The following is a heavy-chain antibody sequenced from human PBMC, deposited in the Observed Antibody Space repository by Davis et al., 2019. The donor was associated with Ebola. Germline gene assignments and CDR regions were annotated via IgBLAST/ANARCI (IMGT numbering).Heavy chain of an antibody. CDR3: AKGPH. CDR2: IKSKTDGGTT. V-gene: IGHV3-15*01. J-gene: IGHJ4*02. CDR1: GFTFSNAW. Sequence: GESLKISCAASGFTFSNAWMSWVRQAPGKGLEWVGRIKSKTDGGTTDCAAPVKGRFTISRDDSKNTLYLQMNSLRAEDRAVYYCAKGPHWGQGTLVTVSS.